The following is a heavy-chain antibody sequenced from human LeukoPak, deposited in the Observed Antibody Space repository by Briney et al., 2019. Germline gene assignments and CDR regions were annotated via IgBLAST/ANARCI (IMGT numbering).Heavy chain of an antibody. CDR1: GFTFSSYA. D-gene: IGHD1-1*01. CDR2: ISYDGSNK. CDR3: ARDSTGSSPYDY. Sequence: QTGGSLRLSCAASGFTFSSYAMHWVRQAPGKGLEWVAVISYDGSNKYYADSVKGRSTISRDNSKNTLYLQMNSLRAEDTAVYYCARDSTGSSPYDYWGQGTLVTVSS. V-gene: IGHV3-30*04. J-gene: IGHJ4*02.